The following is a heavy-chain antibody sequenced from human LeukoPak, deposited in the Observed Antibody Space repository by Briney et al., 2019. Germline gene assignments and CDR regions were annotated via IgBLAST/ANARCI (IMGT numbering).Heavy chain of an antibody. J-gene: IGHJ6*03. CDR1: GFTFSSYA. D-gene: IGHD4/OR15-4a*01. CDR3: AKDGVGLWPLRFNYYYYMDV. V-gene: IGHV3-23*01. CDR2: ISGSGSTT. Sequence: PGGSLRLSCAASGFTFSSYAMSWVRQAPGKGLEWVSTISGSGSTTFYADSVKGRFTISRDNSKNTLYLQMNSLRAEDTAVYYCAKDGVGLWPLRFNYYYYMDVWGKGTTVTISS.